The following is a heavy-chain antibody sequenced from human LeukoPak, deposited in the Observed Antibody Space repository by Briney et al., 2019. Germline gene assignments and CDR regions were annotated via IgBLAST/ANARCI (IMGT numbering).Heavy chain of an antibody. CDR1: GFTFSSYA. CDR3: AKAIVGATHGAFDI. V-gene: IGHV3-64*01. J-gene: IGHJ3*02. Sequence: GGSLRLSCAASGFTFSSYAMHWVRQAPGKGLEYVSAISSNGGSTYYANSVKGRFTISRDNSKNTLYLQMGSLRAEDMAVYYCAKAIVGATHGAFDIWGQGTMVTVSS. CDR2: ISSNGGST. D-gene: IGHD1-26*01.